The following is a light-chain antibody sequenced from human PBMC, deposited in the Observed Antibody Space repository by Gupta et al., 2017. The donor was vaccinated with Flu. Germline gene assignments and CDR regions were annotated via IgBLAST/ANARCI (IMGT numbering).Light chain of an antibody. CDR3: HQFSTSPQT. CDR1: QSVSGSY. CDR2: GAS. Sequence: VLTQSPDTLSLSPGERATLSCRASQSVSGSYLAWYQQKPGQAPRLLIYGASSRATGVPARFSGSGSGTDFTLTINTLEPEDFAVYFCHQFSTSPQTFGQGTRVEIK. V-gene: IGKV3-20*01. J-gene: IGKJ1*01.